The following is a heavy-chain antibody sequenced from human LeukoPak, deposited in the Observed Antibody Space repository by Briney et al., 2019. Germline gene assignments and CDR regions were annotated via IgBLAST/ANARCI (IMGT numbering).Heavy chain of an antibody. J-gene: IGHJ4*02. D-gene: IGHD3-10*01. V-gene: IGHV3-21*01. CDR2: ISSSSSYI. Sequence: GGSLGLSCAASGFTFSGHTMNWVRQAPGKGLEWVSLISSSSSYIKYADSVKGRFTISRDNAKDSLYLQMNNLRADDTAMYYCARDYYTSGSSARIDYWGQGTLVTVSS. CDR1: GFTFSGHT. CDR3: ARDYYTSGSSARIDY.